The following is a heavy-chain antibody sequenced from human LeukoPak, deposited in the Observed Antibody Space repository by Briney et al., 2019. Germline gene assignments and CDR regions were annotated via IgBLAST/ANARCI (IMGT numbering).Heavy chain of an antibody. D-gene: IGHD1-1*01. Sequence: NPSETLSLTCTVSGDSISSSGRFYWGWLRQTPGKGLEWIGSMDYSGTTDYNLSLKSRVTLSVDTSKGQFSLKLTSVTAADTALYYCARDHYNKTWYKYWGQGTLVTVSS. J-gene: IGHJ4*02. CDR2: MDYSGTT. CDR3: ARDHYNKTWYKY. V-gene: IGHV4-39*02. CDR1: GDSISSSGRFY.